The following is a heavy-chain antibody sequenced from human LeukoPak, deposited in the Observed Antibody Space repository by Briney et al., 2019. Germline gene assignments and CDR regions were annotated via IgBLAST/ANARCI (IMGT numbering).Heavy chain of an antibody. J-gene: IGHJ3*02. CDR3: ARPSETGYYRGAFDI. CDR2: IYPGDSDT. V-gene: IGHV5-51*01. CDR1: GYSFTSHW. D-gene: IGHD3-9*01. Sequence: GESLKISCKGSGYSFTSHWIGWVRQMPGKGLEWMGIIYPGDSDTRYSPSFQGQVTISADKSISTAYLQWSSLKASDTAMYYCARPSETGYYRGAFDIWGQGTMVTVSS.